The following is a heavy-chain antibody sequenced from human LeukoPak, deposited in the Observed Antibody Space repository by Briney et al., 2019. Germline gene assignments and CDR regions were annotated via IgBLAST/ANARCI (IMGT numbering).Heavy chain of an antibody. D-gene: IGHD2-2*01. CDR1: RFTFSNSW. CDR3: ARVGSTSRAPNS. CDR2: IKPDGSEK. J-gene: IGHJ4*02. V-gene: IGHV3-7*01. Sequence: GGSLRLSCAASRFTFSNSWKSWVRQAPGKGLEWVASIKPDGSEKYYVDSVKGRFAISRDNAKNSLYLQMNSLIADDTAIYYCARVGSTSRAPNSWGQGTLVTVSS.